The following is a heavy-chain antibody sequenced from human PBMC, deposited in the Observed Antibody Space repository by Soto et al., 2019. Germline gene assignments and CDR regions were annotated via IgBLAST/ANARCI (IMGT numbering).Heavy chain of an antibody. Sequence: GASVKVSCKASGYTFTSYGISWVRQAPGQGLEWMGWISAYNGNTNYAQKLQGRVTMTTDTSTSTAYMELRSLRYYATAVYYCARTRDYGDYDQFDYWGQGTPVTVSS. J-gene: IGHJ4*02. CDR1: GYTFTSYG. D-gene: IGHD4-17*01. CDR3: ARTRDYGDYDQFDY. CDR2: ISAYNGNT. V-gene: IGHV1-18*01.